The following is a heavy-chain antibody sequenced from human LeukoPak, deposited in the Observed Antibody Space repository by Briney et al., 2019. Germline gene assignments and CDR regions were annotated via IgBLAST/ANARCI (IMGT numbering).Heavy chain of an antibody. CDR3: ARDLAVENYYGMDV. CDR2: ISSSSSYI. J-gene: IGHJ6*02. Sequence: GGSLRLSCAASGFTFSSYAMSWVRQAPGKGLEWVSSISSSSSYIYYADSVKGRFTISRDNAKNSLYLQMNSLRAEDTAVYYCARDLAVENYYGMDVWGQGTTVTVSS. V-gene: IGHV3-21*01. CDR1: GFTFSSYA. D-gene: IGHD6-19*01.